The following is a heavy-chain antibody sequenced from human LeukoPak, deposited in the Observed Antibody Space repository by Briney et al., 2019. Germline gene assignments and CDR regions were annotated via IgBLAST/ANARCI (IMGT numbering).Heavy chain of an antibody. V-gene: IGHV4-61*02. CDR1: GDSMTSGSYY. CDR2: IYSTGSP. CDR3: ARDFRTSWYGGTNWFDP. J-gene: IGHJ5*02. D-gene: IGHD4-23*01. Sequence: SQTLSLTCSVSGDSMTSGSYYWSWIRQPAGKGLEWIGRIYSTGSPNHNPSLKSRVTISIDASKNPFFLNLTSVTAADTAVYYCARDFRTSWYGGTNWFDPWGQGTLVTVSS.